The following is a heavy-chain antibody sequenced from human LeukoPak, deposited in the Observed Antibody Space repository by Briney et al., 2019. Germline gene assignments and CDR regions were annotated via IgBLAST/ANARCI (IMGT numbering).Heavy chain of an antibody. V-gene: IGHV4-31*03. D-gene: IGHD1-26*01. CDR2: IYYSGST. Sequence: PSETLSLTCTVSGGSISSGGYYWSWIRQHPGKGLEWIGYIYYSGSTYYNPSLKSRVTISVDTSKNQFSLKLSSVTAADTAVYYCARQGGLGYYYYYGMDVWGQGTTVTVSS. CDR1: GGSISSGGYY. CDR3: ARQGGLGYYYYYGMDV. J-gene: IGHJ6*02.